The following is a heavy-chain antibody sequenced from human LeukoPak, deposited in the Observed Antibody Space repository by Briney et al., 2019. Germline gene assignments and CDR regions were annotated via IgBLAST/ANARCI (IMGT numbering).Heavy chain of an antibody. J-gene: IGHJ4*02. Sequence: TGGSLRLSCAASGFTFSSYWMHWVRKAPGEGLVWVSRIDSDGIGTVYADSVKGRFTISRDNAKNTLYLQMNSLRAEDTAVYYCARGSSSGHYFDYWGQGTLVTVSS. V-gene: IGHV3-74*01. CDR3: ARGSSSGHYFDY. CDR2: IDSDGIGT. D-gene: IGHD6-6*01. CDR1: GFTFSSYW.